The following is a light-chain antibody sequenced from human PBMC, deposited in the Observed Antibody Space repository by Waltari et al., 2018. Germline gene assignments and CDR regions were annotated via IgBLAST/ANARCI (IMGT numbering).Light chain of an antibody. J-gene: IGKJ1*01. V-gene: IGKV3-20*01. CDR2: GAS. CDR3: QHYVRLPAT. CDR1: QSVGTS. Sequence: VLTQSPGTLSLSPGERATLACGASQSVGTSLAWYQQKPGQAPRLLIYGASRRATGLPDRFSGSGSGTDFSLTISRLEPEDFAVYYCQHYVRLPATFGQGTKVEV.